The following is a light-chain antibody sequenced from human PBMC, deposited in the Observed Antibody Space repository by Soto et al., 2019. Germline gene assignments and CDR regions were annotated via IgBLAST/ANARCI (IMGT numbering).Light chain of an antibody. J-gene: IGKJ1*01. Sequence: GDRVTITCRASQHINGWLAWYQQKPGKAPKLLIYEASTLERGVPSRFGGSGSGTEFTLTISSLQSDDFGTYYCQQYAAYSWTFGQGTKVEI. CDR1: QHINGW. CDR3: QQYAAYSWT. CDR2: EAS. V-gene: IGKV1-5*03.